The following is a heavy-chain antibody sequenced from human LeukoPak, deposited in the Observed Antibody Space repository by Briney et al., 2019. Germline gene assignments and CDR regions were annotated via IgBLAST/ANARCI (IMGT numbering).Heavy chain of an antibody. CDR3: AKDAESVMRWYYYDSSGYYGSDY. V-gene: IGHV3-30-3*01. Sequence: PGGSLRLSCAASGFIFSSYAMHWVRQAPGKGLEWVAYISYDGTKKYYADSVKGRFTVSRDDPKDTMYLQMNSLRAEDTAVYYCAKDAESVMRWYYYDSSGYYGSDYWGQGTLVTVSS. CDR1: GFIFSSYA. CDR2: ISYDGTKK. D-gene: IGHD3-22*01. J-gene: IGHJ4*02.